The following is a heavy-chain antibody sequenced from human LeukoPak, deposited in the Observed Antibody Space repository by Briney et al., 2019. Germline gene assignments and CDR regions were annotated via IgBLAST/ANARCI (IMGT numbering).Heavy chain of an antibody. V-gene: IGHV5-51*01. CDR3: ARSSPYDILTGYYRGGWYFDY. CDR2: IYPGDSDT. J-gene: IGHJ4*02. CDR1: GYSFTSYW. D-gene: IGHD3-9*01. Sequence: GESLKISCKGSGYSFTSYWIGWVRQMPGKGLEWMGIIYPGDSDTRYRPSFQGQVTISADKSIRTAYLQSSSLKASDTAMYYCARSSPYDILTGYYRGGWYFDYWGQGTLVTVSS.